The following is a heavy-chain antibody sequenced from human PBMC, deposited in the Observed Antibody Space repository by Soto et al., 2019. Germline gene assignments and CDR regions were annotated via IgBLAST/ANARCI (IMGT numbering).Heavy chain of an antibody. D-gene: IGHD3-22*01. CDR1: GGSISSGDYY. CDR3: ARGSYYYDSSGYYHY. Sequence: SETLSLTCTFSGGSISSGDYYLSWIRRPPGKGLEWIGYIYYSGSTYYNPSLKSRVTISVDTSKNQFSLKLSSVTAADTAVYYCARGSYYYDSSGYYHYGGREPLVTVP. J-gene: IGHJ4*02. CDR2: IYYSGST. V-gene: IGHV4-30-4*01.